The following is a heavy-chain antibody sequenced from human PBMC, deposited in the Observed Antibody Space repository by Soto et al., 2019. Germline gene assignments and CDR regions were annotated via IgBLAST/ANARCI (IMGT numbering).Heavy chain of an antibody. J-gene: IGHJ4*02. CDR2: ISWNSDSI. Sequence: DAQLVESGGGLVQPGRSLRLSCVGSGFIFDDFAIHWVRQAPGKGLEWVSGISWNSDSIGYADSVKGRFTISRDNAKNALYLQMNSLSVEATALYYCTKVGGLYDFVSGRVHFDLWGQGTLVSVSS. CDR3: TKVGGLYDFVSGRVHFDL. D-gene: IGHD3-3*01. V-gene: IGHV3-9*01. CDR1: GFIFDDFA.